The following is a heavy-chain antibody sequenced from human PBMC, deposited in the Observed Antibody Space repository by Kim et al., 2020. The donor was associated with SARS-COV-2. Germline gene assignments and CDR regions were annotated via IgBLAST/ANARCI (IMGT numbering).Heavy chain of an antibody. CDR3: ARVSWGTDWISVSCYLPLDH. Sequence: ASVKVSCKASGYTFTSYGISWVRQAPGQGLEWMGWISAYNGNTNYAQKLQGRVTMTTDTSTSTAYMELRSLRSDDTAVYYCARVSWGTDWISVSCYLPLDHWSQGTLDTLSS. J-gene: IGHJ4*02. CDR2: ISAYNGNT. V-gene: IGHV1-18*01. CDR1: GYTFTSYG. D-gene: IGHD2-15*01.